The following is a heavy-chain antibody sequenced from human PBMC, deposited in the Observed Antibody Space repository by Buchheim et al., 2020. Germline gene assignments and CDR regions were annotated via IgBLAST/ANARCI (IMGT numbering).Heavy chain of an antibody. V-gene: IGHV2-5*01. Sequence: QITLKESGPTLVKPTQTLTLTCSFSGFSLTTSGMGVGWIRQPPGKALEWLAVIYWNGHNYYSSSLKNRLTITKDTSGNQVGLTLTNMDSVDSATYYCGHTSYATEPRWFDPWGQGTL. CDR3: GHTSYATEPRWFDP. D-gene: IGHD2-15*01. CDR2: IYWNGHN. J-gene: IGHJ5*02. CDR1: GFSLTTSGMG.